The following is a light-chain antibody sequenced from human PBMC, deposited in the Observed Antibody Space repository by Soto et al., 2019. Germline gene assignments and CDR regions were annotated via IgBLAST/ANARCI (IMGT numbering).Light chain of an antibody. CDR1: QAISNY. Sequence: DIQVTQSPSFLSASVGDRVTITCRASQAISNYLAWYQQIPGRAPKLLIYTASTLHSGVPSRFSGSGSGTEFTLTISSLQTEDVAVYYCQQYYSTPRTFGQGTKVEIK. J-gene: IGKJ1*01. CDR2: TAS. CDR3: QQYYSTPRT. V-gene: IGKV1-9*01.